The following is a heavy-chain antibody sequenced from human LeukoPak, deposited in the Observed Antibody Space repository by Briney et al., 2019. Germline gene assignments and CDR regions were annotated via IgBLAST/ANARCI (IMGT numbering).Heavy chain of an antibody. V-gene: IGHV1-8*03. CDR2: MNPNSGNT. CDR1: GYTFTSYD. D-gene: IGHD6-13*01. J-gene: IGHJ6*03. CDR3: ARALDSSSWYYYYMDV. Sequence: ASVQDSCKASGYTFTSYDINWVRQPTGQGLEWMGWMNPNSGNTGYAQKFQGRVTITRNTSISTAYMELSSLRSEDTAVYYCARALDSSSWYYYYMDVWGKGTTVTVSS.